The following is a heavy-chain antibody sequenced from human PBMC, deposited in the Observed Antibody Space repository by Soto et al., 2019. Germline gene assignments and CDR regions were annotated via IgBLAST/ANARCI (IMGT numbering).Heavy chain of an antibody. CDR1: GGSITHGGFS. CDR3: ARGGGNDPFDS. Sequence: QLRLQESGSGVVRTSETLSLTCTVSGGSITHGGFSWSWIRQSPGKGLGWIGYIGHLENTYFHPTFQSRLTMSIDRSKNQFSLNLSSVTAADRAVYYCARGGGNDPFDSWGQGVLVSVSS. CDR2: IGHLENT. J-gene: IGHJ4*02. V-gene: IGHV4-30-2*06. D-gene: IGHD5-12*01.